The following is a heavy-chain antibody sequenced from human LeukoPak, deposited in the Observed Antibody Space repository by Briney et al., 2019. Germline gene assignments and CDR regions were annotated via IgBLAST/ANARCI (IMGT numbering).Heavy chain of an antibody. CDR1: GFTFSIYW. D-gene: IGHD5-24*01. J-gene: IGHJ4*02. V-gene: IGHV3-7*03. Sequence: GGSLRLSCAASGFTFSIYWMHWVRQAPGKGLEWVANIKQDGSEKYYVVSVKGRFTISRDNAKNSLYLQMNNLRAEDTAVYYCVRAMGYWGQGTLVTVSS. CDR3: VRAMGY. CDR2: IKQDGSEK.